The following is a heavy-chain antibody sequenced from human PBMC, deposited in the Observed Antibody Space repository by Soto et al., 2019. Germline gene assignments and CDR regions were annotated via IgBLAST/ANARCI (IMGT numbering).Heavy chain of an antibody. J-gene: IGHJ6*02. D-gene: IGHD3-3*01. V-gene: IGHV4-34*01. CDR2: INHSGST. Sequence: QVQLQQWGAGLLKPSETLSLTCAVYGGSFSGYYWSWIRQPPGKGLEWIGEINHSGSTNYNPSLKSRVTISVDTSKNQFSLKLSSVTAADTAVYYCARGGTYYDFWSGYYTPSYGMDVWGQGTTVTVSS. CDR3: ARGGTYYDFWSGYYTPSYGMDV. CDR1: GGSFSGYY.